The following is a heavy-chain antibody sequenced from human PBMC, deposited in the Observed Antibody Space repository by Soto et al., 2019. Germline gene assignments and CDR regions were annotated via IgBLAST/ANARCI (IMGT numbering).Heavy chain of an antibody. V-gene: IGHV4-39*01. Sequence: QLQLQESGPGLVKPSEMLSLICTVSGDSITRSDSYWGWIRQSPGKGLAWIGSFFFGGRTYYSPSLESRVTISVDTSKNQFSLNLRSVTASDTAVYCSARVMVPWYGMDVWGQGTTVSVSS. D-gene: IGHD2-8*01. J-gene: IGHJ6*02. CDR3: ARVMVPWYGMDV. CDR1: GDSITRSDSY. CDR2: FFFGGRT.